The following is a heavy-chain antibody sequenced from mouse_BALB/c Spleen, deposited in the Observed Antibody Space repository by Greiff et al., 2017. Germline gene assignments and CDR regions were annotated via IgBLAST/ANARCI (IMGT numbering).Heavy chain of an antibody. Sequence: VMLVESGPGLVAPSQSLSITCTVSGFSLTSYGVHWVRQPPGKGLEWLGVIWAGGSTNYNSALMSRLSISKDNSKSQVFLKMNSLQTDDTAMYYCARRNDYDDVYYAMDYWGQGTSVTVSS. V-gene: IGHV2-9*02. CDR2: IWAGGST. D-gene: IGHD2-4*01. CDR3: ARRNDYDDVYYAMDY. CDR1: GFSLTSYG. J-gene: IGHJ4*01.